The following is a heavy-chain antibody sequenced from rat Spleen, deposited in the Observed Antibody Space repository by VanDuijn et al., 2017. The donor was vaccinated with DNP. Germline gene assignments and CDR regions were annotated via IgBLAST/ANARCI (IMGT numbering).Heavy chain of an antibody. CDR2: ISTSGGRT. J-gene: IGHJ2*01. D-gene: IGHD1-1*01. CDR1: GFSFSNHG. V-gene: IGHV5S13*01. CDR3: ARQHRWSYYFDY. Sequence: EVQLVESGGGLVQPGRSLKLSCAASGFSFSNHGMAWVRQTPTKGLDWVASISTSGGRTYHRDSVKGRFTVSRDNARGTLYLQMDSLRSDDTATYYCARQHRWSYYFDYWGQGGMVTVSS.